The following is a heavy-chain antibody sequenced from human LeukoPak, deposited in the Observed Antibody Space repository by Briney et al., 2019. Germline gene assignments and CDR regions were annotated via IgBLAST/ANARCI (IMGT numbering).Heavy chain of an antibody. J-gene: IGHJ4*02. CDR1: GFTFSSYA. Sequence: GGSLRLSCAASGFTFSSYAMSWVRQAPGKGLERVSAISGSGGSTYYADSVKGRFTISRDNSKNTLYLQMNSLRAEDTAVYYCAKGPDSSGWYFPFNYWGQGTLVTVSS. D-gene: IGHD6-19*01. V-gene: IGHV3-23*01. CDR3: AKGPDSSGWYFPFNY. CDR2: ISGSGGST.